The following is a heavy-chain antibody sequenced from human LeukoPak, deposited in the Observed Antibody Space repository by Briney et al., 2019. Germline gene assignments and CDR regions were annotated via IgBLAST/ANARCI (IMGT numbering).Heavy chain of an antibody. V-gene: IGHV3-23*01. J-gene: IGHJ6*02. Sequence: PGGSLRLSCAASGFTFSSYAMSWVRQAPGKGLEWVSAISGSGGSTYYADSVKGRFTISRDNSKNTLYLQMNSLRAEDTAVYYCAKSVVRGVIISSGMDVWGQGTTVTVSS. D-gene: IGHD3-10*01. CDR1: GFTFSSYA. CDR2: ISGSGGST. CDR3: AKSVVRGVIISSGMDV.